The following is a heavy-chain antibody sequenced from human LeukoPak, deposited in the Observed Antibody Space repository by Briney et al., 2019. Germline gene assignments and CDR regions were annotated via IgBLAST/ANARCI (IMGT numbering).Heavy chain of an antibody. J-gene: IGHJ4*02. CDR3: ARFSNDHGVKFDY. CDR2: IYYSGTA. D-gene: IGHD4-17*01. V-gene: IGHV4-31*03. Sequence: SQTLSLTCTVSGGSISSGGYYWSWVRQHPEKGLEWIGYIYYSGTAYYNPSLKSRVTMSVDTSKNQFSLKLDSVTAADTAVYYCARFSNDHGVKFDYWGQGTLVSVFS. CDR1: GGSISSGGYY.